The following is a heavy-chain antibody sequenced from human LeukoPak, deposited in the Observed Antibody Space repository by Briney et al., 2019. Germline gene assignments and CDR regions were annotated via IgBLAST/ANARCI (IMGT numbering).Heavy chain of an antibody. Sequence: GSLLLSCAASGFTFSSYAMSWVRQAPGKGLEWVSDVSGSGGSTYYADSVKGRFTISRDNSKNTLYLQMNSLRAEDTAVYYCAKSAAAAGRTYFDSWGQGTLVTVSS. J-gene: IGHJ4*02. CDR3: AKSAAAAGRTYFDS. CDR2: VSGSGGST. CDR1: GFTFSSYA. D-gene: IGHD6-13*01. V-gene: IGHV3-23*01.